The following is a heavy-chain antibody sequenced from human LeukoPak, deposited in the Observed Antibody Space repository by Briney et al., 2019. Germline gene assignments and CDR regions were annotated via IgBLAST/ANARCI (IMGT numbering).Heavy chain of an antibody. D-gene: IGHD2-15*01. CDR1: GFTFSDYY. CDR3: ARDMGYCSGGSCDHYFDY. Sequence: SGGSLRLSCAASGFTFSDYYMSWIRQAPGKGLEWVSYISSSGSTIYYADSVKGRFTISRDNAKNSLYLQVNSLRAEDTAVYYCARDMGYCSGGSCDHYFDYWGQGTLVTVSS. V-gene: IGHV3-11*04. CDR2: ISSSGSTI. J-gene: IGHJ4*02.